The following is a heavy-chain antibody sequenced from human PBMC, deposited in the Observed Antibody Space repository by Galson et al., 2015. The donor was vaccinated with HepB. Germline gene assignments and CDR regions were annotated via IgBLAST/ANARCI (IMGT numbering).Heavy chain of an antibody. CDR3: ARAVFGHIAVAGHSPPDY. D-gene: IGHD6-19*01. CDR2: IIPIFGTA. Sequence: SVKVSCKASGGTFSSYAISWVRQAPGQGLEWMGGIIPIFGTANYAQKFQGRVTITADESTSTAYMELSSLRSEDTAVYYCARAVFGHIAVAGHSPPDYWGQGTLVTVSS. V-gene: IGHV1-69*13. J-gene: IGHJ4*02. CDR1: GGTFSSYA.